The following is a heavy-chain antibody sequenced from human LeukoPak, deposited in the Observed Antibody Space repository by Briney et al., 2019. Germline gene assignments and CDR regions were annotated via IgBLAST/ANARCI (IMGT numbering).Heavy chain of an antibody. CDR2: IIPIFGTA. J-gene: IGHJ5*02. CDR3: ARALLWFGELSNWFDP. Sequence: SVKVSCKASGGTFSSYAISWVRQAPGQGLEWMGGIIPIFGTANYAQKFQGRVTITADKSTSTAHMELSSLRSEDTAVYYCARALLWFGELSNWFDPWGQGTLVTVSS. CDR1: GGTFSSYA. V-gene: IGHV1-69*06. D-gene: IGHD3-10*01.